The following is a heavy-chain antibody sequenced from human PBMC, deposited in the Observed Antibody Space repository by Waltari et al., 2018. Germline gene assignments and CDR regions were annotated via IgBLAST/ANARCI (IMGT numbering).Heavy chain of an antibody. CDR1: GGSFRGYY. J-gene: IGHJ4*02. D-gene: IGHD1-1*01. V-gene: IGHV4-34*02. CDR2: TTDSERT. Sequence: QVQLQQWGAGLLKPSETLSLTCAVYGGSFRGYYWSWIRQPPGKGLEWIGKTTDSERTKDNPSLKSRISISVDTSKNQFSLTVFFVTAADAAVYYCARGDGTGKYGYWGQGTRVTVSS. CDR3: ARGDGTGKYGY.